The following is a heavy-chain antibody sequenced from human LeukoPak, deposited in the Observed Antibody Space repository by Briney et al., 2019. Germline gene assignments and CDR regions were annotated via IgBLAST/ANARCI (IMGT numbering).Heavy chain of an antibody. CDR3: ARQARKAITIFALDY. CDR1: GGSISSGGYS. V-gene: IGHV4-30-2*01. Sequence: SQTLSLTCAVSGGSISSGGYSWSWIRQPPGKGLEWIGYIYHSGSTYYNPSLKSRVTISVDTSKNQFSLKLSSVTAADTAVYYCARQARKAITIFALDYWGQGTLVTVSS. CDR2: IYHSGST. D-gene: IGHD3-3*01. J-gene: IGHJ4*02.